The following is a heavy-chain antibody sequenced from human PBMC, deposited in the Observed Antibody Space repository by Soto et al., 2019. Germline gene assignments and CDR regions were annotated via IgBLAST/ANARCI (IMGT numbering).Heavy chain of an antibody. CDR2: ITSGGSNI. CDR3: SRGVSVASTPGCSHFFDY. V-gene: IGHV3-21*01. Sequence: PGGSLRLSCAASGFTVSGFSVNWVRQAPGKALEWVSSITSGGSNIFYADSVKGRFTISRDTAKNSLYLQMNSLRAEDTALYYCSRGVSVASTPGCSHFFDYWSQGRLVTVSS. J-gene: IGHJ4*02. CDR1: GFTVSGFS. D-gene: IGHD2-2*01.